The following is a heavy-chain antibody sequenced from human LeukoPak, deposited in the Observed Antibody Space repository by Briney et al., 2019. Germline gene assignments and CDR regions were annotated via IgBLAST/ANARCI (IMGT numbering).Heavy chain of an antibody. Sequence: SQTLSLICAISGDSVSSNSAAWNWIRQSPSRGLEWLGRTYYKSKWYNDYAVSVKSRITFNSDTSKNQFSLQLNSVTPEDTAVYYCARGGQGDGYSADEAFDFWGQGTMVTVS. CDR2: TYYKSKWYN. CDR3: ARGGQGDGYSADEAFDF. J-gene: IGHJ3*01. CDR1: GDSVSSNSAA. D-gene: IGHD5-24*01. V-gene: IGHV6-1*01.